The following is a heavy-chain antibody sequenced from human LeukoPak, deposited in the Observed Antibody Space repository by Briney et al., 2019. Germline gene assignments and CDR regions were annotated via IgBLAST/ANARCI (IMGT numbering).Heavy chain of an antibody. D-gene: IGHD3-3*01. CDR2: IYYSGST. CDR1: GYSISTSNW. V-gene: IGHV4-38-2*01. J-gene: IGHJ2*01. CDR3: ARHVLSGYLNYWYFDL. Sequence: SDTLSLTCAVSGYSISTSNWWGWIRQSPGKGLEWIGSIYYSGSTYYNPSLKSRVTISVDTSKNQFSLKLSSVTAADTAVYYCARHVLSGYLNYWYFDLWGRGTLVTVSS.